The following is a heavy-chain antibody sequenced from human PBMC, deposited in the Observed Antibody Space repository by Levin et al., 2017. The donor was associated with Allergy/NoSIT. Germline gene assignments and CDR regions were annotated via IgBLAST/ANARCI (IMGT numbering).Heavy chain of an antibody. V-gene: IGHV3-21*01. CDR3: AKDYGSGSYVRLDP. D-gene: IGHD3-10*01. CDR1: GFTFSSYS. CDR2: ISSSSSYI. J-gene: IGHJ5*02. Sequence: GESLKISCAASGFTFSSYSMNWVRQAPGKGLEWVSSISSSSSYIYYADSVRGRFTISRDNAKNSMFLQMNSLRAEDTAVYYCAKDYGSGSYVRLDPWGQGTLVTVSS.